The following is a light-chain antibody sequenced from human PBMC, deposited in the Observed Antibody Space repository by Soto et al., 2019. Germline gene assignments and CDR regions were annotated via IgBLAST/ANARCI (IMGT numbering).Light chain of an antibody. CDR2: GNS. Sequence: QSVLTQPPSVSGAPGQRVTISCTGSSSKIGAGYDVHWYQQLPGTDPKLLIYGNSNRPSGVPDRFSGSKSGTSASLAITWLQAEDEADYYCQSYDSSLSGSVVFGGGTKLTVL. CDR1: SSKIGAGYD. J-gene: IGLJ2*01. CDR3: QSYDSSLSGSVV. V-gene: IGLV1-40*01.